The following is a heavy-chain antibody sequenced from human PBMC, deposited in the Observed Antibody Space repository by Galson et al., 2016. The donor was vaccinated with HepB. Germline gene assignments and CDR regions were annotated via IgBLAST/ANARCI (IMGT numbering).Heavy chain of an antibody. J-gene: IGHJ4*02. V-gene: IGHV1-2*05. CDR1: GYTFMDYS. CDR3: VLWGNYYTSSGYFPIDN. D-gene: IGHD3-22*01. CDR2: IRPNNGDT. Sequence: SVKVSCKASGYTFMDYSLQWVRQAPGQAFEWMGRIRPNNGDTEYAQQFQGRVTLTSDASVTTAYMELSGLTPDDTVVYYCVLWGNYYTSSGYFPIDNWGQGTLVAVSS.